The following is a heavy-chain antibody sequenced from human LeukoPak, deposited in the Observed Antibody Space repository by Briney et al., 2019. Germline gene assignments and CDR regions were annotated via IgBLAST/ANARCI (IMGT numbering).Heavy chain of an antibody. V-gene: IGHV3-9*01. CDR3: AKDREPLAPGAFDI. J-gene: IGHJ3*02. CDR1: GFTFDDYA. Sequence: PGGSLRLSCAASGFTFDDYAMHWVRQAPGKGLEWVSGISWNSGSIGYADSVKGRFTISRDNAKNSLYLQMNSLRAEDTALYYCAKDREPLAPGAFDIWGQGTMVTVSS. CDR2: ISWNSGSI. D-gene: IGHD6-13*01.